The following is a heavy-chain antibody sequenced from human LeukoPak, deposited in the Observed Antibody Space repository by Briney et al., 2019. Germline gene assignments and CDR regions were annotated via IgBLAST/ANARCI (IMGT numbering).Heavy chain of an antibody. J-gene: IGHJ4*02. CDR2: ISGSGVTT. CDR3: ARDLTRGGSYAEGYFDY. CDR1: GFTFNNYG. V-gene: IGHV3-23*01. Sequence: GGSLRLSCEASGFTFNNYGISWVRQAPGKGLEWVSAISGSGVTTYYADSVKGRFTISRDNAKNSLYLQMNSLRAEDTAVYYCARDLTRGGSYAEGYFDYWGQGTLVTVSS. D-gene: IGHD1-26*01.